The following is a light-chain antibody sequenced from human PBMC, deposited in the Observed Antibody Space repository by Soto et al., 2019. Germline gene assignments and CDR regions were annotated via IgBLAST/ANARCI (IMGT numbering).Light chain of an antibody. CDR1: QSISSW. Sequence: DIPMTQSPSTLSASVGDRVTITCRASQSISSWLAWYQQKPGKAPKLLIYKASSLGSGVPSRFSGGGSGTEFTLTISSLQPDEFATYYCQQYKSSPFTFSQGTKLEI. CDR3: QQYKSSPFT. J-gene: IGKJ2*01. CDR2: KAS. V-gene: IGKV1-5*03.